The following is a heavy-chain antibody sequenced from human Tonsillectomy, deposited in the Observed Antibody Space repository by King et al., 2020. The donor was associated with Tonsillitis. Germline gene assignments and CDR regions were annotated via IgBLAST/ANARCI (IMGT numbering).Heavy chain of an antibody. V-gene: IGHV3-23*04. Sequence: VQLVESGGGLVQPGGSLRLSCEASGFSFSTYPMSWCRRGPGKGLEWVSAISESGGTTYYAVSGTGRFTVSRANFQNAVYLQINSLRAEDAAIYYCVKEERCSGGRCYTIPFFDHWGQGTLVTV. CDR1: GFSFSTYP. D-gene: IGHD2-15*01. CDR2: ISESGGTT. J-gene: IGHJ4*02. CDR3: VKEERCSGGRCYTIPFFDH.